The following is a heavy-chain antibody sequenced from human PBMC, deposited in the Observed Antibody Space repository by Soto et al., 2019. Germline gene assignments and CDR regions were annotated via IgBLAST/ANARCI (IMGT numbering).Heavy chain of an antibody. CDR3: LRDQRHWNEFAAQ. V-gene: IGHV3-74*01. Sequence: VQLVESGGGLVQPGGSLRLSCAASGFAFGSYWMHWVRQAPGKGLVWVSRISQDGAIATQADSVKGRFTISRDNAKNTLFLQMNSLRADDTAFYYCLRDQRHWNEFAAQWGHGTLVTVSS. J-gene: IGHJ4*01. CDR2: ISQDGAIA. CDR1: GFAFGSYW. D-gene: IGHD1-1*01.